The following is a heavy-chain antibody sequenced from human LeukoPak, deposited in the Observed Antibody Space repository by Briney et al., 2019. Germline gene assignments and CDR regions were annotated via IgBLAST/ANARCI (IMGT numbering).Heavy chain of an antibody. V-gene: IGHV1-69*04. Sequence: GASVKVSCKASGGTFSSYAISWVRQAPGQGLEWMGRIIPILGIANYAQKFQGRVTITADKSTSTAYMELSSLRSEDTAVYYCARDPGPGGSGSQTYYFDYWGQGTLVTVSS. D-gene: IGHD3-10*01. CDR1: GGTFSSYA. J-gene: IGHJ4*02. CDR2: IIPILGIA. CDR3: ARDPGPGGSGSQTYYFDY.